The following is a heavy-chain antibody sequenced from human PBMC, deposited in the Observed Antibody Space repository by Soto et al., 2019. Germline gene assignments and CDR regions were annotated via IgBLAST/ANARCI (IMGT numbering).Heavy chain of an antibody. D-gene: IGHD5-12*01. CDR1: GGSISSGGYY. CDR3: ARDGYSGYDYNY. Sequence: QVQLQESGPGLVKPSQTLFLTCTVSGGSISSGGYYWSWIRHHPGKGLEWIGYIYYSGSTYYNPSLKSRVTISVDTSKNQFSLKLSSVTAADTAVYYCARDGYSGYDYNYWGQGTLVTVSS. CDR2: IYYSGST. J-gene: IGHJ4*02. V-gene: IGHV4-31*03.